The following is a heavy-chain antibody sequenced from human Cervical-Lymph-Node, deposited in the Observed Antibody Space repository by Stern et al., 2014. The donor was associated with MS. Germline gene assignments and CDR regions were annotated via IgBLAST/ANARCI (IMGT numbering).Heavy chain of an antibody. Sequence: VQLVQSGAEVKKPGSSGRVSCKASGGTFSSYAISWVRQAPGQGLEWMGGIIPMFGTANYAQKFQGRVTITADDSTTTAYMEVSSLRSEDTAVYYCASSVGELTPEAVWGQGTTVTVFS. CDR3: ASSVGELTPEAV. CDR2: IIPMFGTA. J-gene: IGHJ6*02. V-gene: IGHV1-69*01. CDR1: GGTFSSYA. D-gene: IGHD3-10*01.